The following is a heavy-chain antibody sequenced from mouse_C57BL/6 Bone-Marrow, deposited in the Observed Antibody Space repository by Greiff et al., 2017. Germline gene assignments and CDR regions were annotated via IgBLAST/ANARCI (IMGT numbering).Heavy chain of an antibody. CDR2: IDPSDSYT. J-gene: IGHJ2*01. D-gene: IGHD3-2*02. CDR3: ARLRQLRLRDY. CDR1: GYTFTSYW. V-gene: IGHV1-59*01. Sequence: VQLQQPGAELVRPGTSVKLSCKASGYTFTSYWMHWVKQRPGQGLEWIGVIDPSDSYTNYNQKFKGKATLTVDTSSSTAYMQLSSLTSEDSAVYYSARLRQLRLRDYWGQGTTLTVSS.